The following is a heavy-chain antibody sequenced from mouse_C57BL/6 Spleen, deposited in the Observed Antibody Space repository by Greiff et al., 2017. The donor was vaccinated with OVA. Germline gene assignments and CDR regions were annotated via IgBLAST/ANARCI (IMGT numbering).Heavy chain of an antibody. CDR3: TRGGPYYFDY. V-gene: IGHV1-15*01. J-gene: IGHJ2*01. CDR2: IDPETGGT. CDR1: GYTFTDYE. Sequence: QVQLQQSGAELVRPGASVTLSCKASGYTFTDYEMHWVKQTPVHGLEWIGAIDPETGGTAYNQKFQGKAILTADKSSSTAYMELRSLTSEDSAVYYCTRGGPYYFDYWGQGTTLTVSS.